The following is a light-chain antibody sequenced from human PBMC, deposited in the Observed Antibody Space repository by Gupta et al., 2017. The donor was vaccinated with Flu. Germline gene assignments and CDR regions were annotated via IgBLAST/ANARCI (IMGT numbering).Light chain of an antibody. Sequence: QSALTQPASVSGSPGQSITISCTGTSSDVGGYNYASWYQLHPGKAPKLMIYEVINRPSGVSNRFSGSKSGNTASLTISGLQAEDEADYYCSSYTSSNSLEFGGGTKLTVL. CDR1: SSDVGGYNY. J-gene: IGLJ3*02. CDR2: EVI. V-gene: IGLV2-14*01. CDR3: SSYTSSNSLE.